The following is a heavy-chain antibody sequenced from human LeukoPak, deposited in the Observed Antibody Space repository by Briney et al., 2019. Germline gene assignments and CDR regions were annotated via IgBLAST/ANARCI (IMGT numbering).Heavy chain of an antibody. CDR1: GFTFSSYG. Sequence: PGRSLRLSCAASGFTFSSYGMHWVRRAPGKGLEWVAVIWHDGNNKFYAASVKGRFTISRDNSKNTLYLQMNSLRAEDTAVYYCARGGDEYSSSPHDHWGQGTLVTVSS. J-gene: IGHJ4*02. D-gene: IGHD6-6*01. CDR2: IWHDGNNK. CDR3: ARGGDEYSSSPHDH. V-gene: IGHV3-33*01.